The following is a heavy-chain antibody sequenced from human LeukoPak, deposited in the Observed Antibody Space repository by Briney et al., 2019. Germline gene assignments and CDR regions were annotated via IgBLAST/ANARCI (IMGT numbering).Heavy chain of an antibody. CDR2: ISAYNGNT. Sequence: ASVKVSCKASGYTFTSYGISWVRQAPGQGLEWMGWISAYNGNTNYAQKLQGRVTMTTDTSTSTAYMELRSLRSDDTAVYYCARDPYDILTGYYTLDAFDIWGQETMVTVSS. J-gene: IGHJ3*02. CDR1: GYTFTSYG. D-gene: IGHD3-9*01. V-gene: IGHV1-18*04. CDR3: ARDPYDILTGYYTLDAFDI.